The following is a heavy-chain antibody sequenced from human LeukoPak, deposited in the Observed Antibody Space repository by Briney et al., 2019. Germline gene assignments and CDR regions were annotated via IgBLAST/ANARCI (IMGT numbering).Heavy chain of an antibody. V-gene: IGHV3-7*01. D-gene: IGHD3/OR15-3a*01. Sequence: GGSLRLSCVASGFTFSSYWMTWVRQAPGKGLEWVANINKDGSGKEDSVKGRFTISRDNAKNSLYLQMNSLRVEDTAVYYCARDPYDFSGVYAYGAFDMWGQGTMFTVS. CDR1: GFTFSSYW. CDR3: ARDPYDFSGVYAYGAFDM. CDR2: INKDGSG. J-gene: IGHJ3*02.